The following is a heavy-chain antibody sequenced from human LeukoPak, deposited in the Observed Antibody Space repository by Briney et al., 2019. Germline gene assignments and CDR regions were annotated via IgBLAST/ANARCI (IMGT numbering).Heavy chain of an antibody. CDR3: ARVDCSGGSCYSGGFGY. CDR1: GGSISSYY. V-gene: IGHV4-59*01. CDR2: IYYSGST. Sequence: HPSETLSLTCTVSGGSISSYYWSWIRQPPGKGLKWIGHIYYSGSTNYNPSLKSRVTISVDTSKNQFSLKLSSVTAADTAVYYCARVDCSGGSCYSGGFGYWGQGTLVTVSS. D-gene: IGHD2-15*01. J-gene: IGHJ4*02.